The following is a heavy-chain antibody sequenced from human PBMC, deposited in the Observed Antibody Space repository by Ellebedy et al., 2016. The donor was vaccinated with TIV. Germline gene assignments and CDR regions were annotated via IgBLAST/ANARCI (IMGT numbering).Heavy chain of an antibody. Sequence: GESLKISXEASGFTFSSYAMSWLRQAPGKGLEWVSVFGGRSTTTYYADSVKGGFTISRDNSKNTLFLQMNSLRGDDTARYYCAKISPTHRGAFDIWGQGTMVTVSS. CDR2: FGGRSTTT. CDR1: GFTFSSYA. J-gene: IGHJ3*02. V-gene: IGHV3-23*01. CDR3: AKISPTHRGAFDI. D-gene: IGHD3-3*02.